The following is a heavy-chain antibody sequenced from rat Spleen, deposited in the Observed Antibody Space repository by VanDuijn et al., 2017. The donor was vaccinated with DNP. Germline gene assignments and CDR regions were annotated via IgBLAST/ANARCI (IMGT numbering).Heavy chain of an antibody. CDR2: ISYDGGST. V-gene: IGHV5-7*01. Sequence: EVQLVESGGGLVQPGRSLKLSCAGSGFTFSDYNLAWVRQAPTKGLEWVATISYDGGSTNYGDSVTGRFTISRDNAKSILYLQLDSLRSEDTATYYCARPDYWGQGVMVTVSS. CDR3: ARPDY. J-gene: IGHJ2*01. CDR1: GFTFSDYN.